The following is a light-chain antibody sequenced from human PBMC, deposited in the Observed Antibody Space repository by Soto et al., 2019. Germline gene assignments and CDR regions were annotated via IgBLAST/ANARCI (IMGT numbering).Light chain of an antibody. J-gene: IGKJ5*01. CDR1: QNIGRW. CDR3: LQHNSYPMT. V-gene: IGKV1-5*01. Sequence: DIQMTQSPSTLSASIGDRVTISCRASQNIGRWLAWYQQKPGTAPNLLIYHASNLRGGVPSRFSGGGSGTEFTLTISNLQPEDSASYHCLQHNSYPMTLGQGTRLEI. CDR2: HAS.